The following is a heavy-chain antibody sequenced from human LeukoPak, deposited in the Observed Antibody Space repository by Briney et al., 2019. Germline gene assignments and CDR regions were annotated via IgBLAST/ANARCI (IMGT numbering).Heavy chain of an antibody. CDR3: ASGYTYYYGSGSYH. CDR2: ISHDGSNR. Sequence: GGSLRLSCAASGITFNSYAMHWVRQAPGKGLEWVAVISHDGSNRYYGDSVKGRFTISRDNSKNTLFLQMDSLRAEDTAVYYCASGYTYYYGSGSYHWGQGTLVTVFS. J-gene: IGHJ4*02. V-gene: IGHV3-30*04. CDR1: GITFNSYA. D-gene: IGHD3-10*01.